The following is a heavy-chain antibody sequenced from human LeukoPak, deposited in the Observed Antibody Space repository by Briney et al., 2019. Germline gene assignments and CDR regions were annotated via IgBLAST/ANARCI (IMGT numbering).Heavy chain of an antibody. Sequence: GGSLRLSCAASGFTFSNAWTNWVRQAPGKGLEWVVRIYSKTDGGTTDYAAPVKGRFTISRDDSKNTLYLQMNSLNTEDTALYYSLRGSFGVDNEAFDMWGQGPVVTVSS. D-gene: IGHD3-3*01. V-gene: IGHV3-15*01. CDR2: IYSKTDGGTT. CDR3: LRGSFGVDNEAFDM. J-gene: IGHJ3*02. CDR1: GFTFSNAW.